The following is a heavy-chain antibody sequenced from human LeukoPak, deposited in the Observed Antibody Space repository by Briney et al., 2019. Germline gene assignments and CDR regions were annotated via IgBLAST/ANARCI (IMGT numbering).Heavy chain of an antibody. CDR3: ARERWLQRGGAFDI. D-gene: IGHD5-24*01. Sequence: PSETLSLTCAVYGGSFSGYYWSWIRQPPGKGLEWIGEINHSGSTNYNPSLKSRVTISVDTSKNQFSLKLSSVTAADTAVYYCARERWLQRGGAFDIWGQGTMVTVSS. J-gene: IGHJ3*02. CDR2: INHSGST. V-gene: IGHV4-34*01. CDR1: GGSFSGYY.